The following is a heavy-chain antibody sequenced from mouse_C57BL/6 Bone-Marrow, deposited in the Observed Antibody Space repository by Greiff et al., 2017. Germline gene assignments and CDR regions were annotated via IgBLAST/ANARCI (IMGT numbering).Heavy chain of an antibody. CDR3: DRHHYYSSRGYWYFDV. CDR1: EYEFPSHD. CDR2: INSDGGST. D-gene: IGHD1-1*01. V-gene: IGHV5-2*01. Sequence: EVHLVESGGGLVQPGESLKLSCESYEYEFPSHDMSWVRKTPGKSLELVAAINSDGGSTYYPDTMERRITISRDNTKKTLYLQMSSLTSEDTALYYCDRHHYYSSRGYWYFDVWGTGTTVTVSS. J-gene: IGHJ1*03.